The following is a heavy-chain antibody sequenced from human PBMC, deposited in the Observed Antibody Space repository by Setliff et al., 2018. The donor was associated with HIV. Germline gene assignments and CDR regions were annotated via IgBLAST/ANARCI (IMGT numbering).Heavy chain of an antibody. V-gene: IGHV3-21*01. CDR2: ISGTSYI. Sequence: GGSLRLSCAASGFTFSDYSMTWVRQVPGRGLEWVSSISGTSYIYYADSVKGRFTISRDFSDNTLYLQMNSLRPEDTAMYYCARDPLVGAPDYFDYWGQGTLVTVSS. D-gene: IGHD1-26*01. CDR3: ARDPLVGAPDYFDY. J-gene: IGHJ4*02. CDR1: GFTFSDYS.